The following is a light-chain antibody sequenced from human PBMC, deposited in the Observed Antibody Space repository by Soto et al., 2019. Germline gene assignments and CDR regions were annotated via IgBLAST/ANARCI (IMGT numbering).Light chain of an antibody. V-gene: IGLV2-23*02. CDR3: CSYAGSSTFVI. CDR2: EVS. CDR1: SSDVGSYNF. Sequence: QSVLTQPASVSGSPGQSITISCTGTSSDVGSYNFVSWYQQHPGKAPKLKIYEVSKRPSGVSNRFSGSKSGNTASLTISGLQAEDEADYYCCSYAGSSTFVIFGGGTKVTVL. J-gene: IGLJ2*01.